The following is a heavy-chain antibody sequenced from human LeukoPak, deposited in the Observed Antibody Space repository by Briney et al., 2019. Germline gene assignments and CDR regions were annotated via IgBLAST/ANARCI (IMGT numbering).Heavy chain of an antibody. CDR3: ARERSGWYCTFDY. CDR1: GFTFSSYA. J-gene: IGHJ4*02. Sequence: PGRSLRLSCAASGFTFSSYAMHWVRQAPGKGLEWVAVISYDGSNKYYADSVKGRFTISRDNSKNTLYLQMNSLRAEDTAVYYCARERSGWYCTFDYWGQGTLVTVSS. D-gene: IGHD6-19*01. CDR2: ISYDGSNK. V-gene: IGHV3-30-3*01.